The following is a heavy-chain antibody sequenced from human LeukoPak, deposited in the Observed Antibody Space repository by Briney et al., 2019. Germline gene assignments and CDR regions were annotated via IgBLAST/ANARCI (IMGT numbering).Heavy chain of an antibody. Sequence: GGSLRLSCAASGFTFSSYAMSWVRPAPGKGLEWVSAISGSGGSTYYADSVKGRFTISRDNSKNTLYLQMNSLRAEDTAVYYCARAKVRGVIIKSFDYWGQGTLVTVSS. CDR2: ISGSGGST. CDR1: GFTFSSYA. CDR3: ARAKVRGVIIKSFDY. D-gene: IGHD3-10*01. V-gene: IGHV3-23*01. J-gene: IGHJ4*02.